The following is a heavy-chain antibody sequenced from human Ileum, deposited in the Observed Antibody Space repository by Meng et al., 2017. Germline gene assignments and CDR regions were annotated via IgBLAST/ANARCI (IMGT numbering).Heavy chain of an antibody. V-gene: IGHV3-74*01. J-gene: IGHJ4*02. CDR3: AREFGDYVLPIDS. CDR1: GFAFTNYW. D-gene: IGHD4-17*01. CDR2: VNREGTST. Sequence: GESLKISCAASGFAFTNYWMHWVRQSPGKGLMWVARVNREGTSTNYADSVKGRFTISRDNAKNTLYLQMNSLRAEDTGMYYCAREFGDYVLPIDSWGQGTLVTGAS.